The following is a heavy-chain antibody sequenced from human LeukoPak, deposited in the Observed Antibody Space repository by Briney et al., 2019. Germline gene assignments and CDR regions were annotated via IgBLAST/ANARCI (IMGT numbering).Heavy chain of an antibody. D-gene: IGHD2-21*01. V-gene: IGHV3-30*02. Sequence: GGSPRLSCAASGFTFSNYGMHWVRQAPGKGLEWVAFIPYDGSNKYYADSLQGLFTTSRDNSMNTLYLQMSSPRDEDTAIYYCAKDICGGNCYPHGGYWGQGTLVTVSS. CDR1: GFTFSNYG. CDR2: IPYDGSNK. CDR3: AKDICGGNCYPHGGY. J-gene: IGHJ4*02.